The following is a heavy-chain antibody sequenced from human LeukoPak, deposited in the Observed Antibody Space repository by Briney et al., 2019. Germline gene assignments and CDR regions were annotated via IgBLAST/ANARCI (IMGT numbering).Heavy chain of an antibody. D-gene: IGHD3-9*01. CDR1: GGTFSSYA. Sequence: SVKVSCKASGGTFSSYAISWVRQAPGQGLEWMGGIIPIFGTANYAQKFQGRVTITADESTSTAYMELSSLRSDDTAVYYCARGSFPSDDILTGPFDNWGQGTLVTVSS. J-gene: IGHJ4*02. CDR3: ARGSFPSDDILTGPFDN. CDR2: IIPIFGTA. V-gene: IGHV1-69*13.